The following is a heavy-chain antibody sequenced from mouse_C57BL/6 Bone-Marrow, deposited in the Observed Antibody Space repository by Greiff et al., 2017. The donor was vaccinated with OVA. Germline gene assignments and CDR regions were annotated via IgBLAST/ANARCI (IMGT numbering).Heavy chain of an antibody. V-gene: IGHV1-5*01. J-gene: IGHJ3*01. Sequence: VQLQQSGTVLARPGASVKMSCKTSGYTFTSYWMHWVKQRPGQGLEWIGAIYPGNSDTSYNQKFKGKAKLTAVTSASTAYMELSSLTNEDSSVYSCTRGLYYYGSRYWGQGTLVTVSA. CDR3: TRGLYYYGSRY. D-gene: IGHD1-1*01. CDR1: GYTFTSYW. CDR2: IYPGNSDT.